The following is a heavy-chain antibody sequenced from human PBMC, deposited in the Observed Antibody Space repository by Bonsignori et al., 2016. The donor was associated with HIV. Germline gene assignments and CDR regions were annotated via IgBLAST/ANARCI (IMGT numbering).Heavy chain of an antibody. CDR3: ARGPYYDILTGYYVPTSYFDY. CDR2: ISSSSSTI. Sequence: VRQAPGKGLEWVSYISSSSSTIYYADSVKGRFTISRDNAKNSLYLQMNSLRDEDTAVYYCARGPYYDILTGYYVPTSYFDYWGQGTLVTVSS. J-gene: IGHJ4*02. D-gene: IGHD3-9*01. V-gene: IGHV3-48*02.